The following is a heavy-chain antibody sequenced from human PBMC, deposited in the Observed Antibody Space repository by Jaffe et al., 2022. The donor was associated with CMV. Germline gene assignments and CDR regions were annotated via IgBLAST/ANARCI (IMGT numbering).Heavy chain of an antibody. CDR3: AKSIGGYSGYDPGYGANY. V-gene: IGHV3-23*04. CDR1: GFTFSSYA. Sequence: EVQLVESGGGLVQPGGSLRLSCAASGFTFSSYAMSWVRQAPGKGLEWVSAISGSGGSTYYADSVKGRFTISRDNSKNTLYLQMNSLRAEDTAVYYCAKSIGGYSGYDPGYGANYWGQGTLVTVSS. J-gene: IGHJ4*02. D-gene: IGHD5-12*01. CDR2: ISGSGGST.